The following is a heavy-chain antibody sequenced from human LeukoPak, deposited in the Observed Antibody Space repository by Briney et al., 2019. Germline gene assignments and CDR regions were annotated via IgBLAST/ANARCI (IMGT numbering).Heavy chain of an antibody. D-gene: IGHD7-27*01. Sequence: GGSLSLPCAASGFPLRSYDINWVRQAPGRGRGGVPFTSSSSSTINYAESVKGRFTISRDNDKNSLYLQMTSLRAEDMALYYCTKGNWGNAFDIWGQGTMVTVS. J-gene: IGHJ3*02. CDR1: GFPLRSYD. CDR2: TSSSSSTI. V-gene: IGHV3-48*04. CDR3: TKGNWGNAFDI.